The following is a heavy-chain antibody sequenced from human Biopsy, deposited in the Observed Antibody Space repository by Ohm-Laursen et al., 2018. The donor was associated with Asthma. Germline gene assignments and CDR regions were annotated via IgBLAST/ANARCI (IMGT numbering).Heavy chain of an antibody. D-gene: IGHD7-27*01. J-gene: IGHJ5*02. CDR3: ARVQKSPGDRWFDP. V-gene: IGHV1-2*06. CDR1: AYTFIGYH. CDR2: INPNGGAT. Sequence: ASVEVSCKASAYTFIGYHLHWVRQAPGEGLEWMGRINPNGGATIYAQKFQGRVTMTRDTSISTAYMELSRLTSDDTAVYYCARVQKSPGDRWFDPWGQGTLVTVSS.